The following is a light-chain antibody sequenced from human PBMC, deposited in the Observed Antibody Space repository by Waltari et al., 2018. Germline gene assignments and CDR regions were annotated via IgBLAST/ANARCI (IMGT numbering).Light chain of an antibody. CDR1: QSVSRA. V-gene: IGKV3-20*01. Sequence: EIVLAPSPGTLSLSPGESATRACRASQSVSRALAWYQQKPGQAPRLLLYGASSRATGIPDRFSGSGSGTDFSLTISRLEPEDFAVYFCQHYVRLPATFGQGTKVEIK. CDR3: QHYVRLPAT. J-gene: IGKJ1*01. CDR2: GAS.